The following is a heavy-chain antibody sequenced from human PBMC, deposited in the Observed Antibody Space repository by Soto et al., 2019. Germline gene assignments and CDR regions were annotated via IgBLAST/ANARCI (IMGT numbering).Heavy chain of an antibody. D-gene: IGHD3-22*01. Sequence: GGSLRLFCAASGFTFSGSAMHWVRQASGKGLEWVGRIRSKTNSYATAYAASVKGRFTISRDDSKDTAYLQMNSLKTEDTAVYYCTRDPRNYYDSIGSANWFDPWGQGTLVTVSS. V-gene: IGHV3-73*01. CDR1: GFTFSGSA. CDR2: IRSKTNSYAT. CDR3: TRDPRNYYDSIGSANWFDP. J-gene: IGHJ5*02.